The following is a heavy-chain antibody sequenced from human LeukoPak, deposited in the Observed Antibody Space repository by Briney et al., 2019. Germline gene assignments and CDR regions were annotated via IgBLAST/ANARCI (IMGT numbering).Heavy chain of an antibody. CDR3: AKSTSPLYYYYGMDV. CDR2: ISGSGGST. V-gene: IGHV3-23*01. Sequence: GGSLRLSCAASGFTFSSYWMSWVRQAPGKGLEWVSTISGSGGSTYYADSVKGRFTISRDNSKNTLYLQLNSLRAEDTAVYYCAKSTSPLYYYYGMDVWGQGTTVTVSS. J-gene: IGHJ6*02. CDR1: GFTFSSYW. D-gene: IGHD2-2*01.